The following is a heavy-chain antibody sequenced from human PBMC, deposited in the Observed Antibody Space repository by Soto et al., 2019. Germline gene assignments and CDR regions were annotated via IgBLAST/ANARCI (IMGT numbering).Heavy chain of an antibody. D-gene: IGHD1-26*01. V-gene: IGHV3-30-3*01. Sequence: QVQLVESGGGVVQPGRSLRLSCAASGFTFSSYAMHWVRQAPGKGLEWVAVISYDGSNNYYADSVKGRFTISRDNSKNTLYLQMNSLRAEDTAVYYCARLEWELLQAFDYWGQGTLVTVSS. CDR3: ARLEWELLQAFDY. J-gene: IGHJ4*02. CDR2: ISYDGSNN. CDR1: GFTFSSYA.